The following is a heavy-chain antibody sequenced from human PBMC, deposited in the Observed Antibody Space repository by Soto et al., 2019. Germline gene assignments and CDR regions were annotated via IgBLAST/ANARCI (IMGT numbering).Heavy chain of an antibody. V-gene: IGHV5-51*01. CDR1: GYSFTSYW. Sequence: PGESLKISCKGSGYSFTSYWIGWVRQMPGKGLEWMGIIYPGDSDTRYSPSFQGQVTISADKSISTAYLQWSSLKASDTAMYYCVRALDQWLLDLDYWGQGTLVTVSS. CDR2: IYPGDSDT. J-gene: IGHJ4*02. D-gene: IGHD3-22*01. CDR3: VRALDQWLLDLDY.